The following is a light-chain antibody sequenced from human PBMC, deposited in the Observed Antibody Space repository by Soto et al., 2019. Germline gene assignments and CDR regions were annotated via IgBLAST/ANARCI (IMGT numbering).Light chain of an antibody. Sequence: QSALTQPASVSGSLGQSITISCTGTSSDVGAYNYVSWYQQQPGKAPKLMISEVSNRPSGVSNRFSGSKSGNTASLTISGLQADDEADYYCSSHTISSALQVFGTGTKVTVL. J-gene: IGLJ1*01. CDR1: SSDVGAYNY. CDR3: SSHTISSALQV. CDR2: EVS. V-gene: IGLV2-14*01.